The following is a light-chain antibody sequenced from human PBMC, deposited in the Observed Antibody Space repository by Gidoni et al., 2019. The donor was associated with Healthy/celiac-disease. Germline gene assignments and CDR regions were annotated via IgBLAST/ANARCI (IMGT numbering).Light chain of an antibody. Sequence: SYELTQPPSVSVSPGQTARITCSGDALPKQYAYWYQQKPGQAPVLVIYKDRERPPGIPERFSGSSSGKTVTLTISGVQAEDEADYYCQSADSGGTHVVFGGGTKRTVL. J-gene: IGLJ2*01. CDR3: QSADSGGTHVV. CDR1: ALPKQY. V-gene: IGLV3-25*03. CDR2: KDR.